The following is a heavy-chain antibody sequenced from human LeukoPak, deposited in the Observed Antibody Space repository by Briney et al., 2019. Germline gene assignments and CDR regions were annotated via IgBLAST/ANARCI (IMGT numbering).Heavy chain of an antibody. CDR1: GGSISSYY. Sequence: SETLSLTCTVSGGSISSYYWNWIRQPPGKGLEWIGYVSNSGSTNYSPSLKSRVIISVDTSKNQFSLKLSSVTAADTAVYYCARDLGGDYGWFDPWGQGTLVTVSS. J-gene: IGHJ5*02. CDR3: ARDLGGDYGWFDP. V-gene: IGHV4-59*12. CDR2: VSNSGST. D-gene: IGHD4-17*01.